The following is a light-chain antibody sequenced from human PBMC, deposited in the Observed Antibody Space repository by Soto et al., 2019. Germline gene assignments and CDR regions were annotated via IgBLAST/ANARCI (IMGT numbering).Light chain of an antibody. CDR1: QGISSL. CDR3: QQANSFPLT. Sequence: DIQMTQSPSSVSASVGDRVTITCRASQGISSLLAWYQQKPGKAPNLLIHTASSLQIGVPSRFSGSGSGTVFTRTISSRQPEDCATYYCQQANSFPLTFGGGTKVEIK. J-gene: IGKJ4*01. CDR2: TAS. V-gene: IGKV1-12*01.